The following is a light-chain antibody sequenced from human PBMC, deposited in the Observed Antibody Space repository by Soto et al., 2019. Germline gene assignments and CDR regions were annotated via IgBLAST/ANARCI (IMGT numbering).Light chain of an antibody. Sequence: QFVLTQPPSVSAAPGQKVTISCSGSSSNIGGNSVSWYQQLPGTAPKLLIYYDNKRPSGIPDRFSGSKSGTSATLGITRFQTGDEADYYCGSWDSSLSAYVFGTGTKVTVL. CDR1: SSNIGGNS. CDR2: YDN. J-gene: IGLJ1*01. CDR3: GSWDSSLSAYV. V-gene: IGLV1-51*01.